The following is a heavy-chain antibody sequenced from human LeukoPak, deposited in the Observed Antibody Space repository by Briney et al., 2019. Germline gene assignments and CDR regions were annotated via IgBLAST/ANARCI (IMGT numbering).Heavy chain of an antibody. Sequence: GGSLRLSCAASGFTFSSYEMNWVRQAPGKGLEWVSYISSSGSTIYYADSVKGGFTISRDNAKNSLYPQMNSLRAEDTAVYYCARVRYYYDSSGYYYTGDYFDYWGQGTLVTVSS. CDR1: GFTFSSYE. V-gene: IGHV3-48*03. CDR3: ARVRYYYDSSGYYYTGDYFDY. D-gene: IGHD3-22*01. CDR2: ISSSGSTI. J-gene: IGHJ4*02.